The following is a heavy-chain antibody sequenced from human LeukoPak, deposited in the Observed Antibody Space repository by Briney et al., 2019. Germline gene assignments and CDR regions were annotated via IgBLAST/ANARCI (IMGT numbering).Heavy chain of an antibody. D-gene: IGHD5-18*01. CDR1: GFTFSSYA. CDR3: AKEYSYGSGYYFDY. V-gene: IGHV3-23*01. J-gene: IGHJ4*02. Sequence: QTGGSLRLSCAASGFTFSSYAMSWVRQAPGKGLEWVSAISGSGSITYYADSVKGRFTISRDNSKNTLYLQMNSLRAEETAVYYCAKEYSYGSGYYFDYWGQGTLVTVSS. CDR2: ISGSGSIT.